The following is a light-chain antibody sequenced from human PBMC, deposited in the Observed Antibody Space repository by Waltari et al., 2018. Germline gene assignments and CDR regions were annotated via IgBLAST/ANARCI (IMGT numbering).Light chain of an antibody. J-gene: IGKJ1*01. Sequence: IVMTQSPDSLAASLGERPPINCTHRPSVFYTSDNNNYLAWYQQKPGQAPKLLLYRASTRESGVPDRFSGSGSGTDFTLTISSLQAEDGAVYYCQQYWSTPPTFGKGTKVEIK. CDR3: QQYWSTPPT. CDR2: RAS. V-gene: IGKV4-1*01. CDR1: PSVFYTSDNNNY.